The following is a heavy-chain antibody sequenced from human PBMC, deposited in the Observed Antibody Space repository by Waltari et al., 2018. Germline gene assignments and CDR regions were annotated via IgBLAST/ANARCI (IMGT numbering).Heavy chain of an antibody. CDR2: IRPYNGNT. J-gene: IGHJ6*02. V-gene: IGHV1-18*01. Sequence: QVQLVQSGAEVKKPGASVKVSCKASGHTLTSYPVSWVRQAPGQGLEWMGWIRPYNGNTNYAQKLQGRVTMNTDTSTNTAYMELRSLRSDDTAVYYCATSWRGYCSGGSCYGMDVWGQGTTVTVSS. CDR3: ATSWRGYCSGGSCYGMDV. D-gene: IGHD2-15*01. CDR1: GHTLTSYP.